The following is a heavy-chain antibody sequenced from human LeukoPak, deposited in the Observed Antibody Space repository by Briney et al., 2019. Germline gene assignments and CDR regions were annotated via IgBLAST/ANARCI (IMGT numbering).Heavy chain of an antibody. V-gene: IGHV4-59*12. D-gene: IGHD2-2*01. J-gene: IGHJ2*01. CDR1: GGSISSYY. CDR3: ARASSPRYCSSTSCYWYFDL. Sequence: PWETLSLTCTVSGGSISSYYWGWIRQPPGKGLEWIGYIYYSGSTNYNPSLKSRVTISVDTSKNHCSLKLSSVTAADTAADYCARASSPRYCSSTSCYWYFDLWGRGTLVTVSS. CDR2: IYYSGST.